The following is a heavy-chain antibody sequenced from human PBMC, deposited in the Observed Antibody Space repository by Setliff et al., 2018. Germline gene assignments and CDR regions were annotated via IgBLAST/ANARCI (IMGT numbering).Heavy chain of an antibody. CDR3: ARGQQWELLPPYFDY. Sequence: LRLSCAASGFTFSNFAMHWVRQAPGRGLEWVAFISYDGSNKSCGDSVKGRFTISRDNSKNTLYLQMDSLRTEDTSIYYCARGQQWELLPPYFDYWGRGTLVTVSS. D-gene: IGHD1-26*01. J-gene: IGHJ4*02. V-gene: IGHV3-30*04. CDR1: GFTFSNFA. CDR2: ISYDGSNK.